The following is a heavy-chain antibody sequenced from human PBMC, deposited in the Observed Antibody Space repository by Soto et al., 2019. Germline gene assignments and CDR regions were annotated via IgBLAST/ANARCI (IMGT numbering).Heavy chain of an antibody. Sequence: RVSCAASGFTFSDYYMTWIRQAPGSGLEWVSYISSSSGTISYANSVKGRFTISRDNAQNSLYLQMTSLRAEDTAVYYCARGTYRSKTDFDYWGQGTLVTVSS. CDR2: ISSSSGTI. J-gene: IGHJ4*02. V-gene: IGHV3-11*01. CDR1: GFTFSDYY. D-gene: IGHD6-13*01. CDR3: ARGTYRSKTDFDY.